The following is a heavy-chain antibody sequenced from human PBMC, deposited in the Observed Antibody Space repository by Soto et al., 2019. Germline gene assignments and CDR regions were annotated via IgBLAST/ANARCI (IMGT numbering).Heavy chain of an antibody. V-gene: IGHV3-74*01. CDR1: GFTFSNYW. CDR2: IISDGSSA. J-gene: IGHJ3*02. CDR3: ARDDPRPGDAFDM. Sequence: PGGSLRLSCAASGFTFSNYWMHWVRQAPGKGLVWVSRIISDGSSADYADFVKGRFTISRDNAKNTMSLQMNSLRPEDTAVYYCARDDPRPGDAFDMWAQGTMVTVSS.